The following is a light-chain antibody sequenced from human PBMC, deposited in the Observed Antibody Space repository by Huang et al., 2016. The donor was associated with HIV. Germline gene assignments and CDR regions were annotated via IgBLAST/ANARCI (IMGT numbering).Light chain of an antibody. Sequence: IQLTQSPSSLSASVGDRVTIPCRASQGISSYLAWYQQKPGKAPKLLIYAASTLKSGVPSRFSGSGSGTEFTLTISSLQPEDFSTYHCQQLNSYPPTFGQGTKVEIK. J-gene: IGKJ1*01. CDR1: QGISSY. CDR2: AAS. V-gene: IGKV1-9*01. CDR3: QQLNSYPPT.